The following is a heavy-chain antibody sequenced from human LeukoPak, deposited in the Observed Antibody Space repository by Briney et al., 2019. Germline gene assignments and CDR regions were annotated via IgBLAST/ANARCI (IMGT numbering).Heavy chain of an antibody. CDR1: GYTFTSYG. CDR2: ISAYNGNT. Sequence: ASVKVSCKASGYTFTSYGISWVRQAPGQGLEWMGWISAYNGNTNYAQKLQGRVTMTTDTSTSTAYMELRSLTSDDTAVYYCARGGGGGAPYYYYYMDVWGKGTTVTVSS. J-gene: IGHJ6*03. V-gene: IGHV1-18*01. CDR3: ARGGGGGAPYYYYYMDV. D-gene: IGHD4/OR15-4a*01.